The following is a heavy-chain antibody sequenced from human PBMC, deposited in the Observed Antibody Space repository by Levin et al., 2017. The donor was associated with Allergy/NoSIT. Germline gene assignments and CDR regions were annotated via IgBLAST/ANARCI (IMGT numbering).Heavy chain of an antibody. D-gene: IGHD2-21*02. CDR1: GFTFSSYT. CDR2: IGTST. Sequence: GGSLRLSCAASGFTFSSYTMTWVRQAPGKGLEWVSGIGTSTYYADSVKGRFTISRDNSKNTLYLQMNSLRAEDTAIYYCAREKERNCGGDCYYFDYWGQGILVTVSS. CDR3: AREKERNCGGDCYYFDY. J-gene: IGHJ4*02. V-gene: IGHV3-23*05.